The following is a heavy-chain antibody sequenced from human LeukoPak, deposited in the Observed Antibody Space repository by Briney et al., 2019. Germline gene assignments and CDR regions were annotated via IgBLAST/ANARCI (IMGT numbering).Heavy chain of an antibody. CDR3: AHRREPYDFWSGYYV. D-gene: IGHD3-3*01. CDR2: IYWDDDK. J-gene: IGHJ4*02. Sequence: SGPTLVKPTQTLTLTCTFSGFSLSSSGVGVGWIRQPPGKALEWLALIYWDDDKRYSRSLKSRLTITKDTSKNQVVLTMTNMDPVDTATYYCAHRREPYDFWSGYYVWGQGTLVTVSS. CDR1: GFSLSSSGVG. V-gene: IGHV2-5*02.